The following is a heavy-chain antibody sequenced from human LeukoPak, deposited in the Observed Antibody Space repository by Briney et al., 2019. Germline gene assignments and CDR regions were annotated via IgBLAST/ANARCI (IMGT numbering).Heavy chain of an antibody. CDR1: GGTFSSYA. CDR3: ARGHPGLLRFLEWSQSWFDP. V-gene: IGHV1-69*13. D-gene: IGHD3-3*01. Sequence: ASVRVSCKASGGTFSSYAISWVRQAPGQGLEWMGGIIPIFGTANNAQKFQGRVTITADESTSTAYMELSSLRSEDTAVYYCARGHPGLLRFLEWSQSWFDPWGQGTLVTVSS. J-gene: IGHJ5*02. CDR2: IIPIFGTA.